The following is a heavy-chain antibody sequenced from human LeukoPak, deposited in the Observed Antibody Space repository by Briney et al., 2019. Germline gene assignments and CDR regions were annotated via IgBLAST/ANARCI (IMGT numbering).Heavy chain of an antibody. CDR3: ARSDYCSGGSCYSYYYYGMDV. J-gene: IGHJ6*02. V-gene: IGHV4-4*02. CDR1: GGSISSSNW. D-gene: IGHD2-15*01. CDR2: IYHSGST. Sequence: LETLPLTCAVSGGSISSSNWWSWVRQPPGKGLEWIGEIYHSGSTNYNPSLKSRVTISVDKSKNQFSLKLSSVTAADTAVYYCARSDYCSGGSCYSYYYYGMDVWGQGTTVTVSS.